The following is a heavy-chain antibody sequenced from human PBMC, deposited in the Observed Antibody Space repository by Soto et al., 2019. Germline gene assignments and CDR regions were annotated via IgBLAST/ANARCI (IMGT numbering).Heavy chain of an antibody. CDR1: GDSVSSNTAA. J-gene: IGHJ6*03. V-gene: IGHV6-1*01. CDR2: TYFRSRWYN. Sequence: SQTLSLTCAISGDSVSSNTAAWHWIRQSPSRGLEWLGRTYFRSRWYNDYAVSVKSRITINADTSKNQFSLHLNSVSPEDTAVYYCARDLEKGYSNYYYYIDVWGKGTTVTVSS. D-gene: IGHD5-12*01. CDR3: ARDLEKGYSNYYYYIDV.